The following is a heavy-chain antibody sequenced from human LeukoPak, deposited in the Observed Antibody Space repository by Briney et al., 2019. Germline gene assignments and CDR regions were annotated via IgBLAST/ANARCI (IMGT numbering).Heavy chain of an antibody. D-gene: IGHD5-12*01. V-gene: IGHV1-2*02. Sequence: DSLRVSCKASGYTFTSYYIHWMRQAPGQGLEWVGWINPNSGGSHYARRFQGRVTVTSDTSINTAYMELTSLTTDDTAVYYCARGPRYGESGYDLGPYWGQGTLVTGSS. CDR2: INPNSGGS. CDR3: ARGPRYGESGYDLGPY. CDR1: GYTFTSYY. J-gene: IGHJ4*02.